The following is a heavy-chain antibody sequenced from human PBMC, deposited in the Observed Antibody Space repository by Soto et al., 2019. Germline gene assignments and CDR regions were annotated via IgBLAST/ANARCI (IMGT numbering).Heavy chain of an antibody. Sequence: SETLSLTCTVSGDSISSYYWSWIRQPPGKGLEWIGYIYYSGSTNYNPSLKSRVTISVDTSKNQFSLKLTSVTAADTAVYYCARGAWQWLATSAFDIWGQGTMVTVSS. CDR3: ARGAWQWLATSAFDI. J-gene: IGHJ3*02. CDR1: GDSISSYY. CDR2: IYYSGST. V-gene: IGHV4-59*01. D-gene: IGHD6-19*01.